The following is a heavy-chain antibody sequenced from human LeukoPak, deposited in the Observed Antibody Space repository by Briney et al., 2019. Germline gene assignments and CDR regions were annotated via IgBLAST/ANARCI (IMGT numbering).Heavy chain of an antibody. J-gene: IGHJ4*02. V-gene: IGHV3-21*01. CDR2: ISSSSSYI. Sequence: PGGSLRLSCAASGFTFSSYSMNWVRQAPGKGLEWVSSISSSSSYIYYADSVKGRFTISRDNAKNSLYLQMSSLRAEDTAVYYCARDFEYSSSSADYWGQGTLVTVSS. D-gene: IGHD6-6*01. CDR3: ARDFEYSSSSADY. CDR1: GFTFSSYS.